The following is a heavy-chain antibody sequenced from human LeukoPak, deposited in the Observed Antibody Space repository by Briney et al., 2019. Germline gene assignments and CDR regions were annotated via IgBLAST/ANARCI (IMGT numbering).Heavy chain of an antibody. Sequence: SGGSLRLSCAASGFTVSSNYMSWVRQAPGKGLEWVSVIYSGGSTYYADSVKGRFTISRDNSKNTLYLQMNSLRAEDTAVYYCARDGNWNSSGIDYWGQGTLVTVSS. CDR1: GFTVSSNY. CDR2: IYSGGST. V-gene: IGHV3-53*01. CDR3: ARDGNWNSSGIDY. D-gene: IGHD3-22*01. J-gene: IGHJ4*02.